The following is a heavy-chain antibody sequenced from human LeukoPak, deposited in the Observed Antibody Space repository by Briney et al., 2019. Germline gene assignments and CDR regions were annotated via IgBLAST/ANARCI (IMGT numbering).Heavy chain of an antibody. Sequence: SETLSLTCTVSGGSISSSSYYWGWIRQPPGKGLEWIGSIYYSGSTYYNPSLKSRVTISVDTSKNQFSLKLSSVTAADTAVYYCARDEWNWNRSNWFDPWGQGTLVTVSS. J-gene: IGHJ5*02. V-gene: IGHV4-39*07. CDR2: IYYSGST. CDR3: ARDEWNWNRSNWFDP. CDR1: GGSISSSSYY. D-gene: IGHD1-1*01.